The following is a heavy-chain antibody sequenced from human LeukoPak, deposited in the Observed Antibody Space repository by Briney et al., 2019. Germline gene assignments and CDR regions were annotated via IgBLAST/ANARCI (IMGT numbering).Heavy chain of an antibody. Sequence: GSLRLSCAASGFTFSSYEMNWVRQAPGKGLEWVSVIYSGGSTYYADSVKGRFTISRDNSKNTLYLQMNSLRAEDTAVYYCARTAGTRTGWFDPWGQGTLVTVSS. CDR1: GFTFSSYE. D-gene: IGHD6-13*01. V-gene: IGHV3-66*01. J-gene: IGHJ5*02. CDR3: ARTAGTRTGWFDP. CDR2: IYSGGST.